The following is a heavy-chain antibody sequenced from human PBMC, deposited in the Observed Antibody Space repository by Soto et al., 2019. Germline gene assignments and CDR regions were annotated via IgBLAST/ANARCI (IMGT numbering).Heavy chain of an antibody. D-gene: IGHD6-13*01. J-gene: IGHJ6*02. V-gene: IGHV3-23*01. Sequence: EVQLLESGGGLVQPGGSLRLSCAASGFTFSSYAMSWVRQAPGKGLEWVSAISGSGGSTYYADSVKGRFTISRDNSKNPMYLQMNSLGAEDTAVYYCAKVGYSSSSFGMDVWGQGTTVTVSS. CDR2: ISGSGGST. CDR3: AKVGYSSSSFGMDV. CDR1: GFTFSSYA.